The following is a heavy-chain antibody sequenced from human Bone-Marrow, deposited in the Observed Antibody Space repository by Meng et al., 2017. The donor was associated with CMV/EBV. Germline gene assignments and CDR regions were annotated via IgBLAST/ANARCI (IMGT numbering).Heavy chain of an antibody. CDR1: GFTFSSYA. CDR3: ARARNSRVRGNDFDY. D-gene: IGHD3-10*01. Sequence: LKISCAASGFTFSSYAMHWVRQAPGKGLEWVAVISYDGSNKYYADSVRGRFTISRDNSKNTLYLQMNSLRAEDTAVYYCARARNSRVRGNDFDYWGQRTLVTVSS. J-gene: IGHJ4*02. CDR2: ISYDGSNK. V-gene: IGHV3-30*04.